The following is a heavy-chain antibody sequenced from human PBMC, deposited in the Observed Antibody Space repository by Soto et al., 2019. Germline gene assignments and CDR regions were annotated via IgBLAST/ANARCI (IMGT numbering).Heavy chain of an antibody. J-gene: IGHJ4*02. Sequence: QVQLQESGPGLVKPSGTLSLTCAVSGDSMSSADWWSWVRQPPGKGLEWIGEIHHSGGINYHPSLRSRVTISVGMSKNQFSLKLSSVTAADTAVYFWVCNGYYSLDHWGQGTLVIVSP. V-gene: IGHV4-4*02. CDR2: IHHSGGI. CDR1: GDSMSSADW. D-gene: IGHD6-25*01. CDR3: VCNGYYSLDH.